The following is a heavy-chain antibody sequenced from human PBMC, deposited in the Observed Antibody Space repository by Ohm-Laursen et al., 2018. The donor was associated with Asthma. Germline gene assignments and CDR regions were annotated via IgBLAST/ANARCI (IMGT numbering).Heavy chain of an antibody. J-gene: IGHJ5*02. CDR1: GGSISSGGYN. CDR3: ARVGFFETSAYFETFDP. CDR2: VFDSGST. V-gene: IGHV4-61*08. Sequence: GTLSLTCTVSGGSISSGGYNWSWIRQPPGKGLEWIGYVFDSGSTHYNPSLKSRVTISVDTSKKQFYLKLSSVTAADTAVYYCARVGFFETSAYFETFDPWGQGTLVTVSS. D-gene: IGHD5-12*01.